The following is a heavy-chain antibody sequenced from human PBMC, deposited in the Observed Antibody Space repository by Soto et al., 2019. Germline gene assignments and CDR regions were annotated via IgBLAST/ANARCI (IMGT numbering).Heavy chain of an antibody. CDR2: ISYDGSNK. V-gene: IGHV3-30-3*01. D-gene: IGHD4-17*01. CDR1: GFTFSSYA. CDR3: ARVSTVTTFLYYYYGMDV. Sequence: ALRLSCAASGFTFSSYAMHWVRQAPGKGLEWVAVISYDGSNKYYADSVKGRFTISRDNSKNTLYLQMNSLRAEDTAVYYCARVSTVTTFLYYYYGMDVWGQGTTVTVSS. J-gene: IGHJ6*02.